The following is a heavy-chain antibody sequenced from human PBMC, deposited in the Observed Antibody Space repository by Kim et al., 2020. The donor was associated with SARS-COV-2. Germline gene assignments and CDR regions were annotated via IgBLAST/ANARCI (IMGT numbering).Heavy chain of an antibody. D-gene: IGHD6-13*01. J-gene: IGHJ5*02. CDR3: ARGAAAGYNWFDP. CDR2: IIPILGIA. CDR1: GGTFSSYA. Sequence: SVKVSCKASGGTFSSYAISWVRQAPGQGLEWMGRIIPILGIANYAQKFQGRVTITADKSTSTAYMELSSLRSEDTAVYYCARGAAAGYNWFDPRGQGTLVTVSS. V-gene: IGHV1-69*04.